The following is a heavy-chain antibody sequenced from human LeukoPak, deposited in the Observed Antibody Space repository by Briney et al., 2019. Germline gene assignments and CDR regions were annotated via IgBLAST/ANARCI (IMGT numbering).Heavy chain of an antibody. D-gene: IGHD6-6*01. J-gene: IGHJ5*02. V-gene: IGHV3-7*01. CDR1: GFTFSSYW. CDR3: ARDIGLRKAAPPGWFDP. CDR2: IKQDGSEK. Sequence: GGSLRLSCAASGFTFSSYWMSWVRQAPGKGLEWVASIKQDGSEKYCVDSVKGRFTISRDNANISLYLQMNSLRADDTAVYYCARDIGLRKAAPPGWFDPWGQGALVTVSS.